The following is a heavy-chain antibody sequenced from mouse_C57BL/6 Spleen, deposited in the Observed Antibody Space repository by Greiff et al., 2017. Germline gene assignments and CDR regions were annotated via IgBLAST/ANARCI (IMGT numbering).Heavy chain of an antibody. CDR2: ITYNGST. V-gene: IGHV3-6*01. D-gene: IGHD2-5*01. Sequence: ESGPGLVKPSQSLSLTCSVTGYSITSGYYWNWIRQFPGNKLELMGYITYNGSTNYNPSLKNQTSITLDTSKNQFFLKLNSVTTEDTATYYCARDSNYEFDYAMDYWGQGTSVTVSS. CDR1: GYSITSGYY. CDR3: ARDSNYEFDYAMDY. J-gene: IGHJ4*01.